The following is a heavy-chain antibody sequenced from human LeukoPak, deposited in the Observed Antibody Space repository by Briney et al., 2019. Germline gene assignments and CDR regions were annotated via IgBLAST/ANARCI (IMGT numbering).Heavy chain of an antibody. CDR2: IIPIFGTA. V-gene: IGHV1-69*13. CDR3: ARQQEAWFDH. D-gene: IGHD6-13*01. CDR1: GGTFTIYA. J-gene: IGHJ5*02. Sequence: GASVRVSCKASGGTFTIYAISWVRQAPGQGLEWMGGIIPIFGTANYAQKFQGRVTITADESTSKAYMELSSLRSEDTAVYYCARQQEAWFDHWGQGTLVTVSS.